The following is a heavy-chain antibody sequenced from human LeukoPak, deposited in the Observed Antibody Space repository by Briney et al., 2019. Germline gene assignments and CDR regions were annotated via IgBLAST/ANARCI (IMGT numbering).Heavy chain of an antibody. CDR1: GGSINSYY. D-gene: IGHD6-19*01. CDR3: ASTLSVAGTFYFGY. CDR2: MYYSGST. Sequence: SETLSLTCIVSGGSINSYYWSWIRQPPGKGLEWIGFMYYSGSTNYNPSLKSRVTISLDTSKKQFSLKLTSVTAADTAVYYCASTLSVAGTFYFGYWGQGTLVTVSS. J-gene: IGHJ4*02. V-gene: IGHV4-59*01.